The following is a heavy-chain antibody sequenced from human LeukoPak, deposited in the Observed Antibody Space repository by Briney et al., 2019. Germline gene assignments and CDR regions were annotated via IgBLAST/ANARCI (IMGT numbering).Heavy chain of an antibody. V-gene: IGHV1-69*13. J-gene: IGHJ6*02. D-gene: IGHD6-13*01. CDR1: GGTFSSYA. Sequence: GASVKVSCKASGGTFSSYAISWVRQAPGQGLEWMGGIIPIFGTANYAQKFQGRVTITADESTSTAYMELSSLRSEDMAVYYCARGASDSSSWFLYYYYGMDVWGQGTTVTVSS. CDR3: ARGASDSSSWFLYYYYGMDV. CDR2: IIPIFGTA.